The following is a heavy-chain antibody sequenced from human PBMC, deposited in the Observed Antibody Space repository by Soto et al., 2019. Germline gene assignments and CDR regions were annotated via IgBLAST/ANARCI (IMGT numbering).Heavy chain of an antibody. D-gene: IGHD4-17*01. CDR2: ISSNGDST. CDR3: VHPRSTVQIPPT. CDR1: GFTFSMFS. Sequence: WWSLRLSCSASGFTFSMFSIHWVRQAPGKGLEYVSGISSNGDSTYYADSVKGRFTISRDNSKNTLYLQMSSLRAVDTAVYYCVHPRSTVQIPPTWGQGTLVTVCS. J-gene: IGHJ5*02. V-gene: IGHV3-64D*06.